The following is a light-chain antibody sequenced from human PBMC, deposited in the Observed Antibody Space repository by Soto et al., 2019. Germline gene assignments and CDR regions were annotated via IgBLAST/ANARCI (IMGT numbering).Light chain of an antibody. CDR3: QQYHNWPPLT. Sequence: EIVMTQSPATLSVSPGERVTLSCRASQSININLAWYQQRPGQAPRVLIYGASSRASGIPDRFSGSGSGTDFTLTISRLELYDFEFYYCQQYHNWPPLTFGGGTRVEIK. V-gene: IGKV3D-15*01. CDR1: QSININ. CDR2: GAS. J-gene: IGKJ4*01.